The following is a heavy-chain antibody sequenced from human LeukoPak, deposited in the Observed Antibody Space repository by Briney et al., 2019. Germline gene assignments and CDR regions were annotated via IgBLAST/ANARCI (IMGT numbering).Heavy chain of an antibody. V-gene: IGHV3-7*03. D-gene: IGHD3-3*01. CDR3: ARDQYDTWSRRGNFDS. CDR2: IKLDGSEK. J-gene: IGHJ4*02. CDR1: GFTFSDYY. Sequence: GGSLRLSCAASGFTFSDYYMSWIRQAPGKGLEWVANIKLDGSEKNYVDSVKGRFTISRDNTKNSLYLQMNSLRVEDTAVFYCARDQYDTWSRRGNFDSWGQGTLVIVSS.